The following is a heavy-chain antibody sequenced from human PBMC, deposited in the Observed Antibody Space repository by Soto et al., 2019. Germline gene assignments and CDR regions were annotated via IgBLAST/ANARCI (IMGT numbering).Heavy chain of an antibody. Sequence: SETLSLTCTVSGDSIGATHSYWAWIRQSPGKGLEWIGNIHYSGSTYYMPSLRSRVTLSVDTSKNQFSLRLTSVTAEDTAVYYCARHEGNGNVWPLDYWGQGTLVTVSS. CDR1: GDSIGATHSY. D-gene: IGHD2-8*01. CDR3: ARHEGNGNVWPLDY. V-gene: IGHV4-39*01. CDR2: IHYSGST. J-gene: IGHJ4*02.